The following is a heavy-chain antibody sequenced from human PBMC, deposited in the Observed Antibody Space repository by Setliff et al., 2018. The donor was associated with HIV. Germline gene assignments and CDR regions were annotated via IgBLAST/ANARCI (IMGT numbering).Heavy chain of an antibody. CDR2: IYYSGST. CDR3: ARTRWGAPVDY. J-gene: IGHJ4*02. CDR1: GGSVSSGGYY. D-gene: IGHD3-16*01. V-gene: IGHV4-31*03. Sequence: PSETLSLTCTVSGGSVSSGGYYWSWIRQHPGRGLEWIGYIYYSGSTYYNPSLKSRVRISVDTPKNQFSLKLSSVTAADTAVYYCARTRWGAPVDYWGQGILVTVSS.